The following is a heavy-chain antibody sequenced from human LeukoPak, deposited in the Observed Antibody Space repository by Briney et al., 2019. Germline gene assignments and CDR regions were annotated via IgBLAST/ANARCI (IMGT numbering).Heavy chain of an antibody. D-gene: IGHD3-22*01. CDR2: IYYSGST. V-gene: IGHV4-39*01. J-gene: IGHJ4*02. CDR3: ARLSAVITSFDY. Sequence: SETLSLTCTASGGSISSSSYYWGWIRQPPGKGLEWIGSIYYSGSTYYNPSLKSRVTISVDTSKNQFSLKLSSVTAADTAVYYCARLSAVITSFDYWGQGTLVTVSS. CDR1: GGSISSSSYY.